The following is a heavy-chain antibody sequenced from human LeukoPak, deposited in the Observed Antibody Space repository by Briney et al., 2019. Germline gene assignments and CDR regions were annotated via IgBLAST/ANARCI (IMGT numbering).Heavy chain of an antibody. CDR2: IYYSGST. CDR1: GGSISSGSYY. J-gene: IGHJ4*02. D-gene: IGHD6-13*01. Sequence: SETLSLTCTVSGGSISSGSYYWSWIRQPPGKGLEWIGYIYYSGSTNYNPSLKSRVTISVDTSKNQFSLKLSSVTAADTAVYYCARHNSRDDSSWYSPREHYFNYWGQGTLVTVSS. CDR3: ARHNSRDDSSWYSPREHYFNY. V-gene: IGHV4-61*01.